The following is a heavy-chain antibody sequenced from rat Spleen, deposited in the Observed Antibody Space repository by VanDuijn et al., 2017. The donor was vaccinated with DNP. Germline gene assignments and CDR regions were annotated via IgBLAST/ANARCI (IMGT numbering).Heavy chain of an antibody. CDR2: ISSGGGT. CDR1: GFSLTIYN. CDR3: TRVYYSAEDWFAY. Sequence: QVQLKESGPGLVQPSQTLSLTCTVAGFSLTIYNVHWVRQPPGKGLEWIAAISSGGGTYYNSALKSRLSISRDTSKSKVFLKMNSLQTEDTAIYFCTRVYYSAEDWFAYWGQGTLVTVSS. D-gene: IGHD1-1*01. J-gene: IGHJ3*01. V-gene: IGHV2-6*01.